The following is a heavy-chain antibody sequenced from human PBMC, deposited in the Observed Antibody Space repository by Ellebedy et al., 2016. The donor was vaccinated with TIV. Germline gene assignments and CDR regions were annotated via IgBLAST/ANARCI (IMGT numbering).Heavy chain of an antibody. CDR3: ARDAVQRYFYGVGV. V-gene: IGHV3-23*01. Sequence: GESLKISCAASGFTFSSYAMSWVRQAPGKGLEWVSAISGSGVGTYYADSVKGRFTISRDNSKNTLSLQMNSLRGEDSAVYYCARDAVQRYFYGVGVWGQGTTVTVSS. D-gene: IGHD1-1*01. CDR1: GFTFSSYA. CDR2: ISGSGVGT. J-gene: IGHJ6*02.